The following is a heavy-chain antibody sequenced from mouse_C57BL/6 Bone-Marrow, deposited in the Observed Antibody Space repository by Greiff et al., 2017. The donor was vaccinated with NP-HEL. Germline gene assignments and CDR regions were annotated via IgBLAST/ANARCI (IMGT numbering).Heavy chain of an antibody. V-gene: IGHV1-15*01. Sequence: VQLQQSGAELVRPGASVTLSCKASGYTFTDYEMHWVKQTPVHGLEWIGAIDPETGGTAYNQKFKGKAILTADKSSSTAYMELRSLTSEDSAVYYCTDYEDYFDCWGKGTTLTVAS. D-gene: IGHD1-1*01. CDR2: IDPETGGT. CDR1: GYTFTDYE. CDR3: TDYEDYFDC. J-gene: IGHJ2*01.